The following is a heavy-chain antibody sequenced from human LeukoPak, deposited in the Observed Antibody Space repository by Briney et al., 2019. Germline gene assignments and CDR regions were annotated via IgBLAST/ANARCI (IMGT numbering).Heavy chain of an antibody. D-gene: IGHD2-15*01. J-gene: IGHJ6*03. Sequence: SETLSLTCTVSGGSISSGSYYWSWIRQPAGKGLEWIGRIYTSGSTNYNPSLKSRVTISVDTSKNQFSLKLSSVTAADTAVYYCARDHCSGGSCYRDYYYYYMDVWGKGTTVTVSS. CDR2: IYTSGST. CDR1: GGSISSGSYY. CDR3: ARDHCSGGSCYRDYYYYYMDV. V-gene: IGHV4-61*02.